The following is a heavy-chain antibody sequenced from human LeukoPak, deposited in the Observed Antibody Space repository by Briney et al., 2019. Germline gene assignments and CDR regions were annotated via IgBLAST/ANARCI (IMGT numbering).Heavy chain of an antibody. Sequence: QSGGSLRLSCAASGFTFSSYAMSWVRQAPGKGLEWVSAISGSGGSTYYADSVKGRFTISRDNSKNALYLQMNSLRAEDTAVYYCAATYNSKWYYFESWGQGTLVTVSS. D-gene: IGHD6-13*01. CDR3: AATYNSKWYYFES. V-gene: IGHV3-23*01. J-gene: IGHJ4*02. CDR1: GFTFSSYA. CDR2: ISGSGGST.